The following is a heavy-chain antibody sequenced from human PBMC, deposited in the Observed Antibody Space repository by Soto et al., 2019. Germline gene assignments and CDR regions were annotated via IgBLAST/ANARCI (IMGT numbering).Heavy chain of an antibody. Sequence: PGESLKISRRSSGYSFNSYWNGWVRQMPGKGLEWMGIINPGDSDTRYRPPFQGQVTISVDKSISTAYLQWSSLKASDTAMYYCTIAAAGTSWCVPWGQGTLVTVSS. V-gene: IGHV5-51*01. J-gene: IGHJ5*02. CDR3: TIAAAGTSWCVP. CDR2: INPGDSDT. CDR1: GYSFNSYW. D-gene: IGHD6-13*01.